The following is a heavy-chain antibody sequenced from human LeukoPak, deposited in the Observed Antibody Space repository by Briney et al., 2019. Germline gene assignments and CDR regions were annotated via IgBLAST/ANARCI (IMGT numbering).Heavy chain of an antibody. D-gene: IGHD6-13*01. CDR2: ISYDGSNK. CDR1: GFTFSSYA. Sequence: PGGSLRLSCAASGFTFSSYAMHWVRQAPGKGLEWVAVISYDGSNKYYADSVKGRFTISRDNSNNALFLQMNSLRAEDMAIYYCARGASSWEYTTFDVWGQGAIVTVSS. CDR3: ARGASSWEYTTFDV. J-gene: IGHJ3*01. V-gene: IGHV3-30-3*01.